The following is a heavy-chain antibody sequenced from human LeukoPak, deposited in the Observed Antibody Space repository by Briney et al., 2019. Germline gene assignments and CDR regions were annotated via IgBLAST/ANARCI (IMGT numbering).Heavy chain of an antibody. CDR1: GFTFSSDG. CDR3: AKGIGENSFYFDY. D-gene: IGHD1-26*01. CDR2: INSDGSRR. Sequence: GGSLRLSCAASGFTFSSDGIHWVRQAPGKGLEWVANINSDGSRRYYADSVRGRFTISRDNSRSILFLEMNTLSAEDTGVYYCAKGIGENSFYFDYWGRGTLVTVSS. J-gene: IGHJ4*02. V-gene: IGHV3-30*02.